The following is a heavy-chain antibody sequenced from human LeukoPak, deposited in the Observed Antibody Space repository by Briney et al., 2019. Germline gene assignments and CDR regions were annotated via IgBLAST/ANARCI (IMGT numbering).Heavy chain of an antibody. Sequence: GASVKVSCKASGYTFTNYYIHWVRQAPGQGLEWMGVINPSGGTTSYAQNFQGRVTMTRDTSTSTVYMELSSLRSEDTAVYYCARDPSGSWQRFDYRGQGTLVTVSS. V-gene: IGHV1-46*01. J-gene: IGHJ4*02. CDR3: ARDPSGSWQRFDY. D-gene: IGHD1-26*01. CDR1: GYTFTNYY. CDR2: INPSGGTT.